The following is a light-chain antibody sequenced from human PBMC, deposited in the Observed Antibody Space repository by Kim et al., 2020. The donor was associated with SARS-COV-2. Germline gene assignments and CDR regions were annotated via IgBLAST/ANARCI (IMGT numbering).Light chain of an antibody. J-gene: IGLJ2*01. CDR1: SSDVGGYNH. CDR2: EVN. Sequence: QSALTQPPSASGSPGQSVAISCTGSSSDVGGYNHVSWYQQYPGRAPQLIIYEVNKRPSGVPDRFSGSKSGNTASLTVSGLQAEDEADYFCCSYTGSDTWIFGGGTQLTVL. V-gene: IGLV2-8*01. CDR3: CSYTGSDTWI.